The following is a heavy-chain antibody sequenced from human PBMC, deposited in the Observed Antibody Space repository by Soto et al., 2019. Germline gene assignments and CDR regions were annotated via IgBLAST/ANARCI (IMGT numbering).Heavy chain of an antibody. CDR3: ARDRSFYFDWLLYKRDAFDI. V-gene: IGHV3-7*01. CDR1: GFTFSSYW. J-gene: IGHJ3*02. CDR2: IKQDGSEK. Sequence: GGSLRLSCAASGFTFSSYWMSWVRQAPGKGLEWVANIKQDGSEKYYVDSVKGRFTISRDNAKNSLYLQMNSLRAEDTAVYYCARDRSFYFDWLLYKRDAFDIWGQGTMVTVSS. D-gene: IGHD3-9*01.